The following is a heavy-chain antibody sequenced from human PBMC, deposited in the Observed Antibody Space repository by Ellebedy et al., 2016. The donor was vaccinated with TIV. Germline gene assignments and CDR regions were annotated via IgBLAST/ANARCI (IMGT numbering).Heavy chain of an antibody. CDR1: GFTVSNNY. Sequence: GESLKISXAASGFTVSNNYMSWVRQAPGQGLEWVSVIYSGGSTYYADSVKGRFTISRDKSKNTLYLQMNSLRAEDTAVYYCARGWYYYDSSGYYYFDYWGQGTLVTVSS. CDR2: IYSGGST. J-gene: IGHJ4*02. D-gene: IGHD3-22*01. CDR3: ARGWYYYDSSGYYYFDY. V-gene: IGHV3-53*01.